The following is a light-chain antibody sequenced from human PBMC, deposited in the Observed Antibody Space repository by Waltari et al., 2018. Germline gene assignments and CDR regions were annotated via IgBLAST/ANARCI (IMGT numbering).Light chain of an antibody. V-gene: IGKV3-20*01. CDR1: QSIGNNY. J-gene: IGKJ1*01. CDR2: AAS. Sequence: ENVLTQSPGTLSLSPGERATLSCRASQSIGNNYLAWYQQKPGQAPRLLIYAASFSATGIPDRFSGSGSGTDFTLTISRLEPEDFAVFYCHQYDRSPWTFGQGTKVEF. CDR3: HQYDRSPWT.